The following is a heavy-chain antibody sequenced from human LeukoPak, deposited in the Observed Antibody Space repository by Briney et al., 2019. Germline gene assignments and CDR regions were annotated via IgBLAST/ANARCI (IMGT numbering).Heavy chain of an antibody. J-gene: IGHJ3*02. CDR1: GGSISSGGYS. D-gene: IGHD3-22*01. CDR3: VRGYYYDSSGYWVRAFDI. V-gene: IGHV4-30-2*01. Sequence: SQTLPLTCAVSGGSISSGGYSWSWIRQPPGKGLEWIGYMYHSGTTHYNPSLKSRVTISVDRSKNQFSLKLSSVTAADTAVYYCVRGYYYDSSGYWVRAFDIWGQGTMVTVSS. CDR2: MYHSGTT.